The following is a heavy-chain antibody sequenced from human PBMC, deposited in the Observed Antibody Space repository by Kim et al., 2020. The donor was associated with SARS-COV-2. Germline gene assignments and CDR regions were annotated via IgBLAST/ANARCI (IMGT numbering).Heavy chain of an antibody. D-gene: IGHD6-13*01. Sequence: SETLSLTCAVYGGSFSGYYWSWIRQPPGKGLEWIGEINHSGSTNYNPSLKSRVTISVDTSKNQFSLKLSSVTAADTAVYCCARGDGYSSSWYLGNRWFDPGGQGPWSPSPQ. CDR3: ARGDGYSSSWYLGNRWFDP. CDR2: INHSGST. CDR1: GGSFSGYY. V-gene: IGHV4-34*01. J-gene: IGHJ5*02.